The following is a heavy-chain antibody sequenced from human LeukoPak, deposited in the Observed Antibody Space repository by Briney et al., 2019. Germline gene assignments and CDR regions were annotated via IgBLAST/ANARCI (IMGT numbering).Heavy chain of an antibody. D-gene: IGHD3-10*01. J-gene: IGHJ6*02. CDR3: ARDGAWFGELTSYGMDV. CDR1: GFTFSSYS. CDR2: ISSSSSYI. V-gene: IGHV3-21*01. Sequence: GGSLRLSCAASGFTFSSYSMNWVRQAPGKGLEWVSSISSSSSYIYYADSVEGRFTISRDNAKNSLYLQMNSLRAEDTAVYYCARDGAWFGELTSYGMDVWGQGTTVTVSS.